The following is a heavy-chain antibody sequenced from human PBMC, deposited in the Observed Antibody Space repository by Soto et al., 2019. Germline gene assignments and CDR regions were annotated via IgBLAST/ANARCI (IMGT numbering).Heavy chain of an antibody. CDR1: GGSISGSY. D-gene: IGHD6-19*01. J-gene: IGHJ4*02. Sequence: SETLSLTCSVPGGSISGSYWNWIRQSPGKGLEWLGYVYYTGSTNYSPSLRSRVSISVDTSKNEFSLRLSSVTAADTAVYFCARSVAVPGAHIDYWGQGTQVTVSS. CDR3: ARSVAVPGAHIDY. V-gene: IGHV4-59*01. CDR2: VYYTGST.